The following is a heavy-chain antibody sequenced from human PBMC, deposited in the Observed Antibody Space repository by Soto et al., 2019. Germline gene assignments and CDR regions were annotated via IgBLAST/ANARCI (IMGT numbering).Heavy chain of an antibody. CDR2: LYTGTDT. J-gene: IGHJ4*02. CDR1: GFTVSSTY. Sequence: GGSLRLSCAASGFTVSSTYLTWVRQAPGKGLEWVAILYTGTDTVYADSVKGRFTISRDSSKNTFYLQMNSLRAEDTAMYFCARYTSTATSSGRFMDYWGQGSLVTVSS. V-gene: IGHV3-53*01. CDR3: ARYTSTATSSGRFMDY. D-gene: IGHD3-10*01.